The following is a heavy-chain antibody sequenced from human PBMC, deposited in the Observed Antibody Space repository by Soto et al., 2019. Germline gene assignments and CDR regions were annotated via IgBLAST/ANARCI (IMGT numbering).Heavy chain of an antibody. CDR2: IYYSGST. CDR1: GGSISSYY. Sequence: ASETLSLTCTVSGGSISSYYWSWIRQPPGKGLEWIGYIYYSGSTNYNPSLKSRVTISVDTSKNQFSLKLSSVTAADTAVYYCARQIAAAGRRDFDYWGQGTLVTVSS. J-gene: IGHJ4*02. CDR3: ARQIAAAGRRDFDY. D-gene: IGHD6-13*01. V-gene: IGHV4-59*08.